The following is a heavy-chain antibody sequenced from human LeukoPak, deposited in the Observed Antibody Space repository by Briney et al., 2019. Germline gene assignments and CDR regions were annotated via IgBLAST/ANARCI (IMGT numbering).Heavy chain of an antibody. V-gene: IGHV3-21*01. Sequence: GGSLRLSCAASGFSFSSYNMNWVRQTPGKGLEWVSSITSSSTYTFYADSVKGRFTISRDNARNSLYLQMNSLRAEDTAVYYCARDPYSGTYGDTYYYYMDVWGKGTTVTIS. J-gene: IGHJ6*03. CDR2: ITSSSTYT. D-gene: IGHD1-26*01. CDR3: ARDPYSGTYGDTYYYYMDV. CDR1: GFSFSSYN.